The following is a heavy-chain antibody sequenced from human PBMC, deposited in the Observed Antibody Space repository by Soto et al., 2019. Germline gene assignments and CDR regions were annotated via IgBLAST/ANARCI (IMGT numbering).Heavy chain of an antibody. CDR3: AHRPDGSHFDY. CDR1: GFSLTTTGLG. D-gene: IGHD6-25*01. Sequence: QITLKESGPTLVKPTQTLTLTCTFSGFSLTTTGLGVGWIRQPPGKTLELLASIYWYDLQRYSPSLKSRLTITEDTSKNPVVLTMTNMDPADTATYYCAHRPDGSHFDYWGQGILVTVSS. CDR2: IYWYDLQ. J-gene: IGHJ4*02. V-gene: IGHV2-5*01.